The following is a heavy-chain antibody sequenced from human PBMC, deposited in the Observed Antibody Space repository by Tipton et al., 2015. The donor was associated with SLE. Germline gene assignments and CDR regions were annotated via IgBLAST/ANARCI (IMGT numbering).Heavy chain of an antibody. Sequence: SLRLSCAASGFTYNTHGMSWLSQAPGKGLEWVSAITDSGDGANYADSVKGRFTMSRDNSKNTLHLQMNSLRAEDTAVYYCAKDKGLKGFQYYSMNVWGKGATVTVSS. J-gene: IGHJ6*04. V-gene: IGHV3-23*01. CDR2: ITDSGDGA. CDR1: GFTYNTHG. CDR3: AKDKGLKGFQYYSMNV.